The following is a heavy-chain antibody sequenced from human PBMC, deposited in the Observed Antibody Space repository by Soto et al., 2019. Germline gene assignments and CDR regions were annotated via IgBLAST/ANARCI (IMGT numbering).Heavy chain of an antibody. V-gene: IGHV1-18*04. D-gene: IGHD3-16*01. CDR2: ISAYNGNT. Sequence: ASVKVSCKASGYTFTSYYMRWVRQAPGQGLEWMGWISAYNGNTNYAQKLQGRVTMTTDTSTSTAYMELRSLRSDDTAVYYCARAQYYDYIPSNFEYWGQGTLVTVSS. J-gene: IGHJ4*02. CDR3: ARAQYYDYIPSNFEY. CDR1: GYTFTSYY.